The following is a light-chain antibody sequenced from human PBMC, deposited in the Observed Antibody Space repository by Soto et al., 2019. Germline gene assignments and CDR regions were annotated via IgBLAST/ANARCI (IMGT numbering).Light chain of an antibody. CDR1: QGVKANY. CDR3: QQYGSSPLYT. J-gene: IGKJ2*01. V-gene: IGKV3-20*01. CDR2: GAS. Sequence: DSVLTQSPGTLSLSPGERATLSCRASQGVKANYLAWYQQKPGQAPRLLFYGASNRATGIPDRFSGSGSGTDFTLTISRLEPEDFAVYYCQQYGSSPLYTFGQGTKLEIK.